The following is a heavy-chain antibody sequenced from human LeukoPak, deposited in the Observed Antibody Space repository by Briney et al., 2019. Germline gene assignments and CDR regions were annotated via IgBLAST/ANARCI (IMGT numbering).Heavy chain of an antibody. V-gene: IGHV1-69*04. CDR3: ARGPRIAVADYYYYGMDV. Sequence: SVKVSCKASGCTFSSYAISWVRQAPGQGLEWMGRIIPIFGIANYAQKFQGRVTITADKSTSTAYMEPSSLRSEDTAVYYCARGPRIAVADYYYYGMDVWGQGTTVTVSS. D-gene: IGHD6-19*01. CDR2: IIPIFGIA. CDR1: GCTFSSYA. J-gene: IGHJ6*02.